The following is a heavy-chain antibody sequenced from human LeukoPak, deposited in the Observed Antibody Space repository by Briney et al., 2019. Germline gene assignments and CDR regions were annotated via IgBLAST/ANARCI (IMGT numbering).Heavy chain of an antibody. CDR1: GFTFSSYA. V-gene: IGHV3-23*01. Sequence: PGGSLRLSCAASGFTFSSYAMSWVRQAPGKGLEWVSAISGSGGSTYYADSVKGRFTISRDNSKNTLYLQINSLRAEDTAVYYCAKDGIAVAGPYYFDYWGQGTLVTVSS. CDR3: AKDGIAVAGPYYFDY. CDR2: ISGSGGST. J-gene: IGHJ4*02. D-gene: IGHD6-19*01.